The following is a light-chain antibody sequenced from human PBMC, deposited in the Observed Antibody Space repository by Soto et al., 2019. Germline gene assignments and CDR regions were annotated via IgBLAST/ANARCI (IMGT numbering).Light chain of an antibody. CDR2: RIS. V-gene: IGKV2-24*01. J-gene: IGKJ2*01. Sequence: DIVMTQTPLSSPVTLGQPASISCRSRQSRVHSDGNTHLSWLQQRPGQPPRLLISRISNRFSGGPDRFSGSGAGTDFNLKIRRGEAEDVGVYYCMQATQFPYPFGQGTKLEIK. CDR1: QSRVHSDGNTH. CDR3: MQATQFPYP.